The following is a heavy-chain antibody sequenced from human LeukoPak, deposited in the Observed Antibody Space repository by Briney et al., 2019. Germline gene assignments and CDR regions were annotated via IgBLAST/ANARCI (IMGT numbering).Heavy chain of an antibody. J-gene: IGHJ4*02. CDR2: INSNSGGT. Sequence: ASVKVSCKASGYIFTGYSIHWVRQAPGQGLEWMGCINSNSGGTNYAQKFQGRVTMTRDTSIRTAYMELSSLRSDDTALYYCARDLGWDVLIIDYWGQGTLVTVSS. V-gene: IGHV1-2*02. CDR3: ARDLGWDVLIIDY. D-gene: IGHD1-26*01. CDR1: GYIFTGYS.